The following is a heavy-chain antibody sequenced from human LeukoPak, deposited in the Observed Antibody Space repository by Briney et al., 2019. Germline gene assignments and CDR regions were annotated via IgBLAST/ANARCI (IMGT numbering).Heavy chain of an antibody. D-gene: IGHD2-2*01. J-gene: IGHJ5*02. CDR3: ARGGYGLYCSSTSCYFPFDP. CDR2: INHSGST. CDR1: GGSFSGYY. Sequence: SETLSLTCAVYGGSFSGYYWSWVRQPPGKGLEWIGEINHSGSTNYNPSLKSRVTISVDTSKNQFSLKLSSVTAADTAVYYCARGGYGLYCSSTSCYFPFDPWGQGTLVTVSS. V-gene: IGHV4-34*01.